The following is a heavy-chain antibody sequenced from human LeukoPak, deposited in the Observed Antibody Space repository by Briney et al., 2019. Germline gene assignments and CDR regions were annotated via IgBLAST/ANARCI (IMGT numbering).Heavy chain of an antibody. D-gene: IGHD2-21*01. CDR1: GFTFSSYG. CDR2: ISGSGSST. V-gene: IGHV3-23*01. Sequence: PGGTLRLSCAASGFTFSSYGMSWVRQAPGKGLEWVSAISGSGSSTYYAASVKGRFTISRDNSKNTLYLQMQSLRAEDTAVYYCARGPIPYIPFDYWGQGALVTVSS. J-gene: IGHJ4*02. CDR3: ARGPIPYIPFDY.